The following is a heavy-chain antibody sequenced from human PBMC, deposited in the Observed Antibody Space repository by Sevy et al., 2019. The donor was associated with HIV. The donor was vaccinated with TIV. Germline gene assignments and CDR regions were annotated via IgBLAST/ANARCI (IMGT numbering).Heavy chain of an antibody. CDR1: GFTFGDYA. Sequence: GGSLRLSCTASGFTFGDYAMSWFRQAPGKGLEWVGFIRSKAYGGTTEYAAAVKGRFTISGDDSKSIAYLQMNSLKSEETAVYYCTRVLSYYDILTGYHDAFDIWGQGTMVTVSS. CDR2: IRSKAYGGTT. V-gene: IGHV3-49*03. CDR3: TRVLSYYDILTGYHDAFDI. J-gene: IGHJ3*02. D-gene: IGHD3-9*01.